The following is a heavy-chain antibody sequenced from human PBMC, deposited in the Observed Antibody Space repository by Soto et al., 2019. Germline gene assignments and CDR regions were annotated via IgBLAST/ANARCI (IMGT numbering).Heavy chain of an antibody. V-gene: IGHV3-30*18. CDR3: AKSYCASTNCYAKDFDF. J-gene: IGHJ4*02. CDR1: GFSFSDYA. CDR2: MSHDGSNE. Sequence: QVQLVESGGGVVQPGRSLRLSCAASGFSFSDYAMHWVRQAPGKGLEWAALMSHDGSNEYYADSVKGRFAISRDNSKNTLYLPMDSLTTEDTAVYYCAKSYCASTNCYAKDFDFWGQGTLVTVSS. D-gene: IGHD2-2*01.